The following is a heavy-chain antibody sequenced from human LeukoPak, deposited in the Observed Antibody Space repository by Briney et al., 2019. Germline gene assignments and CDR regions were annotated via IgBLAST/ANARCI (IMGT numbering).Heavy chain of an antibody. Sequence: GASVKVSCKAPGGTFSSYAISWVRQAPGQGLEWMGGIIPIFGTANYAQKFQGRVTITTDESTSTAYMELSSLRSEDTAVYYCASGPSVPAAIPYYFDYWGQGTLVTVSS. D-gene: IGHD2-2*01. J-gene: IGHJ4*02. CDR3: ASGPSVPAAIPYYFDY. CDR2: IIPIFGTA. CDR1: GGTFSSYA. V-gene: IGHV1-69*05.